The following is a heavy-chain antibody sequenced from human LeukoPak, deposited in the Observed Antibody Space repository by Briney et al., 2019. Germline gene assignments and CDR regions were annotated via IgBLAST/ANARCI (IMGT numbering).Heavy chain of an antibody. V-gene: IGHV6-1*01. CDR3: AGSGSYFCY. CDR2: TYYRSKGYN. J-gene: IGHJ4*02. Sequence: SQTLSLTCAISVDSVSSNSAAWNWITQSPPRGLEWIGRTYYRSKGYNDYAVSVKSRITINQDTSKNQFSLKLHSVTPEATAVYSCAGSGSYFCYWGQGALVTVSS. D-gene: IGHD1-26*01. CDR1: VDSVSSNSAA.